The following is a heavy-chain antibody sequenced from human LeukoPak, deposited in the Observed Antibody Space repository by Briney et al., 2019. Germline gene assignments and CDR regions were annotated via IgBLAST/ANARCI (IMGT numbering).Heavy chain of an antibody. CDR1: GFPFTNAW. D-gene: IGHD6-19*01. CDR2: IKSKNDGGTI. V-gene: IGHV3-15*05. J-gene: IGHJ4*02. Sequence: PGGSLRLSCAVYGFPFTNAWLTWVRQAPGKGLEWVGRIKSKNDGGTIDYAAPVKGRFIISRDDSRNTIYLQMNSLKTEDTAIYYCCTDLQWVGGDFWGQGTLVTVSS. CDR3: CTDLQWVGGDF.